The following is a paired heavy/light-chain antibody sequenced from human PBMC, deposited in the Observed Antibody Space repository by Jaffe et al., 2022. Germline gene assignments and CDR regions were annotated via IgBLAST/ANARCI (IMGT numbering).Light chain of an antibody. CDR2: AAS. Sequence: EIVLTQSPGTLSLSPGERATLSCRASQSVSSSYLAWYQHKPGQAPRLLIYAASTRATGIPDRFSGSGSGTDFILTISRLEPEDFAVYYCQLYGDSPRTFGQGTKVEIK. CDR3: QLYGDSPRT. J-gene: IGKJ1*01. V-gene: IGKV3-20*01. CDR1: QSVSSSY.
Heavy chain of an antibody. Sequence: EVQLVESGGGLVQPGGSLRLSCAASGFTFSGYDMHWVRQVTGKGLEWVSGISITGGPNQPDSVKGRFTISRENAKNSLYLQMDSLRAGDTAVYYCAREIPDPGNWYFDLWGRGTLVTVSS. J-gene: IGHJ2*01. V-gene: IGHV3-13*05. CDR3: AREIPDPGNWYFDL. CDR1: GFTFSGYD. CDR2: ISITGGP. D-gene: IGHD2-2*02.